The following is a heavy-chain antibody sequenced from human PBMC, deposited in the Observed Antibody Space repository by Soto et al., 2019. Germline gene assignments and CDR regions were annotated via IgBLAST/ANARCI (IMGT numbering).Heavy chain of an antibody. Sequence: SETLSLTCTVSGCSISNHYWSWIRQPPGKGLEWIGYIYYSGSTNYNPSLKSRVTISVDKSKNRFSLKLSSVTAADTAVYYCARVVGGYYYGMDVWGQGTTVTVSS. CDR1: GCSISNHY. CDR2: IYYSGST. CDR3: ARVVGGYYYGMDV. J-gene: IGHJ6*02. V-gene: IGHV4-59*11. D-gene: IGHD2-2*01.